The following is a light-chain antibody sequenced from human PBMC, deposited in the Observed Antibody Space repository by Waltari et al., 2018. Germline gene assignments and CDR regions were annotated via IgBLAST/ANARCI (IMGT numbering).Light chain of an antibody. J-gene: IGKJ2*01. Sequence: VMTQSPVSLSVSAGERATLSCRASQPLDNNLAWYQQKPGQPPRLLIYGAFTRASGIPARFSGKGSETEYSRIISSLQSEDFAVYYCQQYNNWPPYTFGQGTKLEIK. CDR3: QQYNNWPPYT. V-gene: IGKV3-15*01. CDR1: QPLDNN. CDR2: GAF.